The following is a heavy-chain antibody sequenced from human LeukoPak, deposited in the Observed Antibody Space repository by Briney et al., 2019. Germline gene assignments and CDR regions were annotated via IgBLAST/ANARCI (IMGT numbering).Heavy chain of an antibody. D-gene: IGHD3-10*01. Sequence: GGSLRLSCAASGFTVSSNYMSWVRQAAGKGLEWVSVIYSGGSTYYADSVKGRFTISRDNSKNTLYLQMNSLRAEDTAVYYCARGATYYYGSGSYYVRGTDYYYYGMDVWGQGTTVTVSS. CDR3: ARGATYYYGSGSYYVRGTDYYYYGMDV. CDR1: GFTVSSNY. CDR2: IYSGGST. J-gene: IGHJ6*02. V-gene: IGHV3-66*01.